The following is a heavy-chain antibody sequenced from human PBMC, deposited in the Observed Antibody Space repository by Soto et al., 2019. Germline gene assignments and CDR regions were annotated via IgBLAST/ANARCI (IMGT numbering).Heavy chain of an antibody. CDR3: ARDEYCSGGSCYSKDDY. CDR2: IRSSSSTI. Sequence: EVQLVESGGGLVQPGGSLRLSCAASGFTFSSYSMNWVRQAPGKGLEWVSYIRSSSSTIYYAGSVKGRFTISRDNAKNSLYLQMNSLRAEDTAVYYCARDEYCSGGSCYSKDDYWGQGTLVTVSS. D-gene: IGHD2-15*01. CDR1: GFTFSSYS. V-gene: IGHV3-48*01. J-gene: IGHJ4*02.